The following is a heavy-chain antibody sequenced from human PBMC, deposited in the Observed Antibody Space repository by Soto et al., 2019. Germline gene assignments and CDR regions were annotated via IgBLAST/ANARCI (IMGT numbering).Heavy chain of an antibody. J-gene: IGHJ4*02. CDR2: ISRTSGDT. V-gene: IGHV3-48*02. CDR1: GFAFTSHT. Sequence: EVQLVESGGGLVQPGGSLRLSCAASGFAFTSHTMYWVRQAPGKGLEWVSYISRTSGDTLYADSVKGRFTMSRDTAKNSLSLQMNRLRDEDTAVYYCARGQADRAYFESWGQGTLATVSS. CDR3: ARGQADRAYFES.